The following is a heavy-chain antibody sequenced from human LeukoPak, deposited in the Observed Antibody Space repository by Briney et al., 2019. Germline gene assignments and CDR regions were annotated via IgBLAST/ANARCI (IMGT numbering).Heavy chain of an antibody. CDR1: GGTFSSYA. CDR2: IIPILGIA. J-gene: IGHJ4*02. CDR3: ARSGAVATILLDY. Sequence: SVKVSCKASGGTFSSYAISWVRQAPGQGLEWMGRIIPILGIANYAQKFQGRVTITADKSTSTAYMELSSLRSEDTAVYYCARSGAVATILLDYWGQGTLVTVSS. V-gene: IGHV1-69*04. D-gene: IGHD5-24*01.